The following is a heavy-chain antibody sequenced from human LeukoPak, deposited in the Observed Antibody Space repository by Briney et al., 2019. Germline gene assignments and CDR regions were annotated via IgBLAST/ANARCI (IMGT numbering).Heavy chain of an antibody. CDR3: AKGQQDCSSTTCYSVY. J-gene: IGHJ4*02. CDR2: ISGGGAGT. D-gene: IGHD2-2*02. CDR1: GFTFSRDA. V-gene: IGHV3-23*01. Sequence: GSLRLSCAASGFTFSRDAMSWVRQAPGKGLEWVSGISGGGAGTYYADSVKGRFTISRDNSRNTLYLQMSSLRAEDTAVYYCAKGQQDCSSTTCYSVYWGQGTLVTVSS.